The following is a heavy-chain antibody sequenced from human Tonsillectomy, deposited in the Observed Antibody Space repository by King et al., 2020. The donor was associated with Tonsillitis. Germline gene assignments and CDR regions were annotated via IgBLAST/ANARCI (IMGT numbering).Heavy chain of an antibody. CDR1: GGTFSSYA. Sequence: QLVQSGAEVKKPGSSVKVFCKASGGTFSSYAISWVRQAPGQGLEWMGGVIPIFGTANYAQKFQGRVTITADDSTGTADVELSSLRSEDTAVYYCARGPPQNLWFGELANWGQGTLVTVSS. J-gene: IGHJ4*02. CDR2: VIPIFGTA. CDR3: ARGPPQNLWFGELAN. D-gene: IGHD3-10*01. V-gene: IGHV1-69*01.